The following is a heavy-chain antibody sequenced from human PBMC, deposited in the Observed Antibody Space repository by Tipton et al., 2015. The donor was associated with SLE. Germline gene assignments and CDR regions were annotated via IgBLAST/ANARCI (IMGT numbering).Heavy chain of an antibody. V-gene: IGHV4-38-2*02. CDR3: ARCTADHVTGYYYMDV. CDR1: GYSISSDYY. D-gene: IGHD1-14*01. CDR2: IYYSGST. J-gene: IGHJ6*03. Sequence: TLSLTCTVSGYSISSDYYWGWSRQPPGKGLEWIGSIYYSGSTYYNPSLTSRVTISLDTSKNQFSLKMSSVTAADTAVYYCARCTADHVTGYYYMDVWGKGATVTVSS.